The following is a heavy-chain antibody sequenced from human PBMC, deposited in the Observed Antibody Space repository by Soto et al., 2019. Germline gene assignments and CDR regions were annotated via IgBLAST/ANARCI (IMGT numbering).Heavy chain of an antibody. Sequence: ASVKVSCKASVYTFTSYYMHWVRQAPGQGLEWMGIINPSGGSTSYAQKFQGRVTMTRDTSTSTVYMELSSLRSEDTAVYYCARGVYCSSTSCYRTLGYNWFDPWGQGTLVTVSS. V-gene: IGHV1-46*01. D-gene: IGHD2-2*01. CDR2: INPSGGST. J-gene: IGHJ5*02. CDR3: ARGVYCSSTSCYRTLGYNWFDP. CDR1: VYTFTSYY.